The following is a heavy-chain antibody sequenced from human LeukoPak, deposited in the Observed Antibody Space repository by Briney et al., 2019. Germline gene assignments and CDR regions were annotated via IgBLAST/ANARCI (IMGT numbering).Heavy chain of an antibody. CDR3: ARTYYDSSFDAFDI. Sequence: ASVKVSCKASGHTFTGYYMHWVRQATGQGLEWMGWMNPNSGNTGYAQKFQGRVTMTRNTSISTAYMELSSLRSEDTAVYYCARTYYDSSFDAFDIWGQGTMVTVSS. CDR2: MNPNSGNT. V-gene: IGHV1-8*02. CDR1: GHTFTGYY. J-gene: IGHJ3*02. D-gene: IGHD3-22*01.